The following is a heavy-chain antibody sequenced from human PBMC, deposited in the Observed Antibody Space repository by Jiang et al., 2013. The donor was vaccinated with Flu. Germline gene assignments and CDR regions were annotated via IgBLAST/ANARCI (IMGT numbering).Heavy chain of an antibody. J-gene: IGHJ5*02. Sequence: SGAEVKKPGASVKVSCKASGYTFTGYYMHWVRQAPGQGLEWMGWINPNSGGTNYAQKFQGRVTMTRDTSISTAYMELSRLRSDDTAVYYCARPTAYYDFWSGYPNNWFDPWGQGTLVTVSS. V-gene: IGHV1-2*02. CDR1: GYTFTGYY. CDR3: ARPTAYYDFWSGYPNNWFDP. D-gene: IGHD3-3*01. CDR2: INPNSGGT.